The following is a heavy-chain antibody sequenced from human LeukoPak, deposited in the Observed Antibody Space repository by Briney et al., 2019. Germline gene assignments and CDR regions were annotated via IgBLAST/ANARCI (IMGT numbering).Heavy chain of an antibody. CDR2: ISWNSGSI. V-gene: IGHV3-9*01. Sequence: GGSLRLSCAASGFTFDDYAMHWVRQAPGKGLEWVSGISWNSGSIGYADSVKGRFTSSRDNAKNSLYLQMNSLSAEDTALYYCAKDMTYDFWSGYFGSWGQGTLVTVSS. CDR3: AKDMTYDFWSGYFGS. J-gene: IGHJ4*02. D-gene: IGHD3-3*01. CDR1: GFTFDDYA.